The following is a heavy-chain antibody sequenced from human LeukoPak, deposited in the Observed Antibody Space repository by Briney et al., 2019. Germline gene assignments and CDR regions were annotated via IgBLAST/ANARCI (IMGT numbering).Heavy chain of an antibody. V-gene: IGHV4-34*01. CDR3: ARLGGQPFDY. CDR2: INHSGST. D-gene: IGHD2-15*01. J-gene: IGHJ4*02. Sequence: SETLSLTCAVYGGSFSGYYWSWIRQPPGKGLEWIGEINHSGSTNYNPSLKSRVTISVDTSKNQFSLKLSSVTAADTAVYYCARLGGQPFDYWGQGTLVTVSS. CDR1: GGSFSGYY.